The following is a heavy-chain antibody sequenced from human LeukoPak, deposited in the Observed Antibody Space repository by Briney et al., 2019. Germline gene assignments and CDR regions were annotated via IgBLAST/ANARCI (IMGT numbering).Heavy chain of an antibody. J-gene: IGHJ4*02. Sequence: ASVKVSCKASGYTFTGYHMHWVRQAPGQGLEWMGWINPNSGGTNYAQKFQGRVTMTRDTSISTAYMELSRLRSDDTAVYYCARAKAWDGYLDYWGQGTLVTVSS. D-gene: IGHD1-26*01. CDR3: ARAKAWDGYLDY. CDR2: INPNSGGT. V-gene: IGHV1-2*02. CDR1: GYTFTGYH.